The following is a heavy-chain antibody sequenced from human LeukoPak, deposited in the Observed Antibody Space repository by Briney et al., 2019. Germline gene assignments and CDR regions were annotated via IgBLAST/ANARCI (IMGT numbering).Heavy chain of an antibody. J-gene: IGHJ6*03. D-gene: IGHD3-22*01. CDR1: GGSISSHY. V-gene: IGHV4-59*11. CDR2: IYYSGST. Sequence: SETPSLTCSVSGGSISSHYWSWLRQPPGKGLEWIGYIYYSGSTNYNPSLKSRVTISVDTSKNQFALKLSSVTAADTAVYYCARGLVGSSGYFYVYYYYYMDVWGKGTTVTVSS. CDR3: ARGLVGSSGYFYVYYYYYMDV.